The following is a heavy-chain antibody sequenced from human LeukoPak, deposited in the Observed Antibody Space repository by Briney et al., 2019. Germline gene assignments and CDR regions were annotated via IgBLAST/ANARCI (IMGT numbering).Heavy chain of an antibody. CDR2: INAGNGNT. CDR1: GYTFTSYA. CDR3: ARDHLWDFWSGTLLDYGMDV. D-gene: IGHD3-3*01. J-gene: IGHJ6*02. V-gene: IGHV1-3*01. Sequence: ASVKVSCKASGYTFTSYAIHWVRQAPGQRLEWMGWINAGNGNTKYSQKFQGRVTITRDTSASTAYMELSSLRSEDTAVYYCARDHLWDFWSGTLLDYGMDVWGQGTTVTVSS.